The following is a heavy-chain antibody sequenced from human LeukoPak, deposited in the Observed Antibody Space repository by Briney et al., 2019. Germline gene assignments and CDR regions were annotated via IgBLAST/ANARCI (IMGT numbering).Heavy chain of an antibody. D-gene: IGHD3-3*01. CDR3: ARDLRYYDFWSGRGNYGMDV. V-gene: IGHV4-39*07. J-gene: IGHJ6*02. CDR2: IYYSGST. Sequence: SETLSLTCTVSGGSISSSSYYWGWIRQPPGKGLEWIGSIYYSGSTYYNPSLKSRVTISVDTSKNQFSLKLSSVTAADTAVYYCARDLRYYDFWSGRGNYGMDVWGQGTTVTVSS. CDR1: GGSISSSSYY.